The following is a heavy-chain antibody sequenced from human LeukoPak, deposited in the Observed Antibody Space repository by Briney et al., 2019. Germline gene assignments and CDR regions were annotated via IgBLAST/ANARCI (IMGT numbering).Heavy chain of an antibody. CDR1: GFIFSSYA. D-gene: IGHD5-12*01. V-gene: IGHV3-23*01. CDR2: ISGRADST. J-gene: IGHJ4*02. Sequence: GESLRLSCVASGFIFSSYAMTWVRQTPGKGLEWASGISGRADSTYYADSVKGRFTISRDNSKNTLYLQMNSLRADDTAVYYCAKLTVATFRSLFDSWGQGTLVAVSS. CDR3: AKLTVATFRSLFDS.